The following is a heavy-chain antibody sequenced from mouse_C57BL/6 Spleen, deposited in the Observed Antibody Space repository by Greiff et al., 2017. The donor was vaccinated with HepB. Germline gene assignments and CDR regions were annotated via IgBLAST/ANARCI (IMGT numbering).Heavy chain of an antibody. J-gene: IGHJ4*01. CDR3: TREGITTEGAMDY. CDR2: IDPETGGT. V-gene: IGHV1-15*01. CDR1: GYTFTDYE. D-gene: IGHD1-1*01. Sequence: QVQLQQSGAELVRPGASVTLSCKASGYTFTDYEMHWVKQTPVHGLEWIGAIDPETGGTAYNQKFKGKAILTADKSSSTAYMELRSLTSEDSAVYYCTREGITTEGAMDYWGQGTSVTVSS.